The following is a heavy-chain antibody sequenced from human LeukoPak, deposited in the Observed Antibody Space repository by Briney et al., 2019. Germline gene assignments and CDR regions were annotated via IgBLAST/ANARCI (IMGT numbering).Heavy chain of an antibody. Sequence: GASVKVSCKASGYTFTAYYMHWVRQAPGQGLEWMGWINPNSGGTNYAQKFQGRVTMTRDTSISTAYMELSRLRSDDTAVYYCAILIAAAADGWFDPWGQGTLVTVSS. CDR2: INPNSGGT. J-gene: IGHJ5*02. D-gene: IGHD6-13*01. CDR3: AILIAAAADGWFDP. V-gene: IGHV1-2*02. CDR1: GYTFTAYY.